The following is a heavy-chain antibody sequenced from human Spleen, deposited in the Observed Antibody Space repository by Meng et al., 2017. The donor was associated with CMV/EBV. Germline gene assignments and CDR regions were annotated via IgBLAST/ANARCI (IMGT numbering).Heavy chain of an antibody. CDR1: GSLFSSYT. D-gene: IGHD3-22*01. CDR2: ISSSSTYI. J-gene: IGHJ6*02. V-gene: IGHV3-21*01. CDR3: ARDGYQLSLGMDV. Sequence: GESLKISCAVSGSLFSSYTMNWVREAPGKGLEWVSSISSSSTYIYYADSVKGRFTISRDNAKNSLYLQMTSLRVDDTAVYYCARDGYQLSLGMDVWGQGTTVTV.